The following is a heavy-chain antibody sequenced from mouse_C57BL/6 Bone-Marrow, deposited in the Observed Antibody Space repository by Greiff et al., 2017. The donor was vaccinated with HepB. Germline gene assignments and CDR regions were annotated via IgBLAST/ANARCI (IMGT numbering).Heavy chain of an antibody. V-gene: IGHV1-15*01. J-gene: IGHJ2*01. D-gene: IGHD4-1*01. CDR1: GYTFTDYE. Sequence: QVHVKQSGAELVRPGASVTLSCKASGYTFTDYEMHWVKQTPVHGLEWIGAIDPETGGTAYNQKFKGKAILTADKSSSTAYMELRSLTSEDSAVYYCTRKLVYFDYWGQGTTLTVSS. CDR2: IDPETGGT. CDR3: TRKLVYFDY.